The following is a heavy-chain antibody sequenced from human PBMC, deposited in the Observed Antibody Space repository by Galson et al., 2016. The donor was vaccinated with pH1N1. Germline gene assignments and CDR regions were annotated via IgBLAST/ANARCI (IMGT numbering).Heavy chain of an antibody. CDR1: RGTFSTYS. J-gene: IGHJ4*02. CDR3: ARVSGYNSGYIDS. CDR2: IIPIFDTT. D-gene: IGHD5-18*01. V-gene: IGHV1-69*13. Sequence: SVKVSCKASRGTFSTYSISWVRQTPGQGPEWMGGIIPIFDTTNYAQKFQGRVTITADESTSTAYMELTSLRPDDTAVYYCARVSGYNSGYIDSWGQGTLVTVSS.